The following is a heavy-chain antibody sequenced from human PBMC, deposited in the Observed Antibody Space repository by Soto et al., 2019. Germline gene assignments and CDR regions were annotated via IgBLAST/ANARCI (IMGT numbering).Heavy chain of an antibody. V-gene: IGHV4-59*01. CDR1: GGSISSYY. J-gene: IGHJ6*03. D-gene: IGHD2-2*01. Sequence: SSETLSLTCTVSGGSISSYYWSWIRQPPGKGLEWIGYIYHSGSTNYNPSLKSRVTISVDTSKNQFSLKLSSVTAADTAVYYCARSIQYQLLSFHYYMDVWGKGTTVTVSS. CDR3: ARSIQYQLLSFHYYMDV. CDR2: IYHSGST.